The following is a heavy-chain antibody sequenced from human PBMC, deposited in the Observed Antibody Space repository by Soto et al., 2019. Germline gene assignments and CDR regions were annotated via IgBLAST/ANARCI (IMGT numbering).Heavy chain of an antibody. CDR1: GFTFSSYL. CDR2: LFSDGSGK. V-gene: IGHV3-30-3*01. D-gene: IGHD2-15*01. J-gene: IGHJ4*02. Sequence: GGSLRLSCAASGFTFSSYLMHWVRQAPGKGLEWVAVLFSDGSGKYYADSVKGRFTISRDNSKNTVYLQMNSLRAEDAAVYYCAREPTGLGGSAFDYWGQGT. CDR3: AREPTGLGGSAFDY.